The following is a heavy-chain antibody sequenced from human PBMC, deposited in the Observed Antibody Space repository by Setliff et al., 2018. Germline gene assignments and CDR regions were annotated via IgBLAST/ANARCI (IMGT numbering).Heavy chain of an antibody. D-gene: IGHD2-15*01. V-gene: IGHV3-43D*03. CDR3: AKDSERGYCSDNTCYFGGHTFDY. J-gene: IGHJ4*02. CDR1: GFTFDDYA. CDR2: ISWDGDSA. Sequence: GGSLRLSCAASGFTFDDYAMHWVRQAPGKGLEWVSLISWDGDSAYYADSVKGRFTISRDNSKNSLYLQMNSLGAEDTASYYCAKDSERGYCSDNTCYFGGHTFDYWGQGTLVTVSS.